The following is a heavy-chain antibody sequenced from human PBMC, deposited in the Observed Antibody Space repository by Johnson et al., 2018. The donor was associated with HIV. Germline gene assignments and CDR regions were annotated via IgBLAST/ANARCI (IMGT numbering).Heavy chain of an antibody. CDR1: GFTFSSYA. D-gene: IGHD2-21*02. V-gene: IGHV3-30*04. CDR2: ISHDGYNE. Sequence: QVQLVESGGGVVQPGRSLRLSCAASGFTFSSYAMHWVRQAPGKGLEWVAVISHDGYNEDYADSVKGRFTISRDNSKNTLYLQMSSLRAEDTAVYYRAKDLVVTAPGAFDIWGQGTMVTVSS. CDR3: AKDLVVTAPGAFDI. J-gene: IGHJ3*02.